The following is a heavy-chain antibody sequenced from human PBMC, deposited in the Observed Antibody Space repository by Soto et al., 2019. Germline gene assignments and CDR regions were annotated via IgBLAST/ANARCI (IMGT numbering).Heavy chain of an antibody. CDR1: GYTFTSYG. J-gene: IGHJ4*02. D-gene: IGHD3-22*01. Sequence: QVQLVQSGAEVKKPGASVKVSCKASGYTFTSYGISWVRQAPGQGLEWMGWISAYNGNTNYAQKLQGRVTMTTDTSTSTAYMELRSLRSDDTAVYYCARDKREYYYDSRWGDYWGQGNLVTVSS. CDR3: ARDKREYYYDSRWGDY. V-gene: IGHV1-18*01. CDR2: ISAYNGNT.